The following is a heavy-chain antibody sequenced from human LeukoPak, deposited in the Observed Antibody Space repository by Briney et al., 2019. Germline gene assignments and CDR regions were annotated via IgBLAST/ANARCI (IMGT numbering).Heavy chain of an antibody. V-gene: IGHV4-4*07. CDR1: GGSISSYY. J-gene: IGHJ3*02. CDR2: IYTSGST. CDR3: ARVPPTYYYDSSGYFPRADAFDI. Sequence: SETLSLTCTVSGGSISSYYWSWIRQPAGKGLEWIGRIYTSGSTNYNPSLKSRVTISVDTSKNQLSLKLSSVTAADTAVYYCARVPPTYYYDSSGYFPRADAFDIWGQGTMVTVSS. D-gene: IGHD3-22*01.